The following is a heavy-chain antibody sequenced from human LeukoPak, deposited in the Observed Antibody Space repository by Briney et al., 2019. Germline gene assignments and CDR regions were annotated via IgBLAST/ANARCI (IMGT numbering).Heavy chain of an antibody. CDR1: GYTFTSYG. CDR2: ISAYNGNT. V-gene: IGHV1-18*01. Sequence: GASVKVSCKASGYTFTSYGISWVRQAPGQGLEWMGWISAYNGNTNYAQKLQGRVTMTTDTSTSTAYMELRSLRSDDTAVYYCAADGYNYGGGAHYFFGIDVWGQGTTVTVSS. CDR3: AADGYNYGGGAHYFFGIDV. J-gene: IGHJ6*02. D-gene: IGHD5-18*01.